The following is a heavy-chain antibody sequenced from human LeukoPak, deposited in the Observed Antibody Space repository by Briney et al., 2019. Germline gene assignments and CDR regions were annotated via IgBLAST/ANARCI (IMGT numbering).Heavy chain of an antibody. V-gene: IGHV3-23*01. D-gene: IGHD6-13*01. Sequence: GGSLRLSCAASGFTFSSYSMNWVRQAPGKGLEWVSAISGSGGSTYYADSVKGRFTISRDNSKNTLYLQMNSLRAEDTAVYYCAIRLTVAAAGTFDYWGQGTLVTVSS. J-gene: IGHJ4*02. CDR3: AIRLTVAAAGTFDY. CDR1: GFTFSSYS. CDR2: ISGSGGST.